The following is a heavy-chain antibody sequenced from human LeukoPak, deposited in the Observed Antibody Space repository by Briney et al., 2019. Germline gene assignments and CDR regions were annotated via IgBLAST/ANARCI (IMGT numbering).Heavy chain of an antibody. D-gene: IGHD6-19*01. Sequence: GGSLRLSCTASGFTFGDYAMSWVRQAPGKGLEWVAFIRSKTYTGTTDYAASVKGRFTISRDDSKGIAYLQMNSLKTKDTAVYYCTRALRIAVAGTQYYFDFWGQGTLVTASS. V-gene: IGHV3-49*04. CDR2: IRSKTYTGTT. CDR3: TRALRIAVAGTQYYFDF. J-gene: IGHJ4*02. CDR1: GFTFGDYA.